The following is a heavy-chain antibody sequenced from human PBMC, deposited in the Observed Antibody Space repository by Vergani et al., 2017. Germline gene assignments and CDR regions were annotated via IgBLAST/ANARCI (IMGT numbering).Heavy chain of an antibody. CDR1: GYTFSNYY. D-gene: IGHD3-9*01. CDR2: INPSGGHT. Sequence: QVQVVQSGAEVKKSGASVKVSCKTSGYTFSNYYMHWVRQAPGQGLEWMGIINPSGGHTNYAQKFQGRVTMTRDTSTSTVYMELSNLGSEDTAIYYCALGGYGILTVYRYWGQGTLVTVSA. J-gene: IGHJ4*02. CDR3: ALGGYGILTVYRY. V-gene: IGHV1-46*03.